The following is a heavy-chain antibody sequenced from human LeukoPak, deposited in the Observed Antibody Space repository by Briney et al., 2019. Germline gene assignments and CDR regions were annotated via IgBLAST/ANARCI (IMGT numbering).Heavy chain of an antibody. J-gene: IGHJ4*02. Sequence: SETLSLTCTVSGGSISGGGYYWSWIRQHPGKGLEWIGYIYYSGSTYYNPSLKSRVTISVDTSKNQFSLKLSSVTAADTAVYYCARDANAAARFDYWGQGTLVTVSS. CDR3: ARDANAAARFDY. D-gene: IGHD6-6*01. CDR2: IYYSGST. V-gene: IGHV4-31*03. CDR1: GGSISGGGYY.